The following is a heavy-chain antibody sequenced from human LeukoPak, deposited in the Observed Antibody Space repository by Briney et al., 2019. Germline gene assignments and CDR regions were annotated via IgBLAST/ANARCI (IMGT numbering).Heavy chain of an antibody. CDR3: AREAYCGGDCYSGFDY. D-gene: IGHD2-21*02. CDR1: GGYISNYY. V-gene: IGHV4-59*01. Sequence: PSETLSLTCTVSGGYISNYYWSWIRQPARKGLEWIGYIYYSGSTNYNPSLKSRVTISVDTSKNQFSLKLSSVTAADTAVYYCAREAYCGGDCYSGFDYWGQGTLVTVSS. CDR2: IYYSGST. J-gene: IGHJ4*02.